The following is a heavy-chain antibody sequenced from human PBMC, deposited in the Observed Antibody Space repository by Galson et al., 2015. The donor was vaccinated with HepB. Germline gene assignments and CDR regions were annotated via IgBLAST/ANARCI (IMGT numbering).Heavy chain of an antibody. CDR3: ARDGGDSNFDY. Sequence: SLRLSCAASGFTFSSYSMNWVRQAPGKGLEWVSYISTSSSIIYYADSVKGRFTISRDSAKKSLYLQMNSLRAEDTAVYFCARDGGDSNFDYWGQGTLVTVSS. CDR2: ISTSSSII. CDR1: GFTFSSYS. D-gene: IGHD3-16*01. V-gene: IGHV3-48*01. J-gene: IGHJ4*02.